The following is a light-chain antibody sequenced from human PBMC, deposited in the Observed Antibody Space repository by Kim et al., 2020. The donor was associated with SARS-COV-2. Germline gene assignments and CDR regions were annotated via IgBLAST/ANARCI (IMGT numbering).Light chain of an antibody. V-gene: IGLV1-44*01. Sequence: QSVLTQPPSAFGTPGQRVTISSSGSSPNIGSNTVNWYQPLPGTAPKLLIYSNNQRPSGVPDRFSGSKSGTSDSLPISGLQSEDEADYYCAAWDDSLNGPELGCGSQLTVL. CDR3: AAWDDSLNGPE. J-gene: IGLJ2*01. CDR1: SPNIGSNT. CDR2: SNN.